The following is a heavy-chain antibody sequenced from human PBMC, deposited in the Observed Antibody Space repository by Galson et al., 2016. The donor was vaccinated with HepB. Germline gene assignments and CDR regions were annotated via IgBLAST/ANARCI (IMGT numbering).Heavy chain of an antibody. Sequence: SLRLSCAASGFAFGGHWMNWVRQAPGKGLEWVANIKQDGSEKYYVDSVKGRFSISRDNAKNSLFLQMNSLRAEDTAVYYCARVSYYAFWRDYSGPFDYWGQGTLVTVSS. CDR2: IKQDGSEK. CDR1: GFAFGGHW. CDR3: ARVSYYAFWRDYSGPFDY. V-gene: IGHV3-7*03. D-gene: IGHD3-3*01. J-gene: IGHJ4*02.